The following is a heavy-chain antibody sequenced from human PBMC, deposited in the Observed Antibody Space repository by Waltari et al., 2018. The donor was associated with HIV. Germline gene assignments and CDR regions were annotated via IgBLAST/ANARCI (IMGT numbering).Heavy chain of an antibody. J-gene: IGHJ6*02. CDR3: ARDIGYCSSTSCPEV. Sequence: EVQLVESGGGLIQPGGSLRLSCAASGFTVSSHYMSWVRQAPGKGLEWVSVIYSGGSTYYADSVKGRFTISRDNSKNTLYLQMNSLRAEDTAVYYCARDIGYCSSTSCPEVWGQGTTVTVSS. V-gene: IGHV3-53*01. CDR1: GFTVSSHY. D-gene: IGHD2-2*01. CDR2: IYSGGST.